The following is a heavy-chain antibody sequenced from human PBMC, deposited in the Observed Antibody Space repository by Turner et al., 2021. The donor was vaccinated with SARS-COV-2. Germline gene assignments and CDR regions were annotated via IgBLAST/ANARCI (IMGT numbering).Heavy chain of an antibody. D-gene: IGHD4-17*01. V-gene: IGHV1-46*01. J-gene: IGHJ3*02. CDR2: FNPSGGGT. CDR3: ARDPRVPAVTNVNDAFDI. CDR1: GYTFSSNY. Sequence: QVQLVQSGAEAKKPGASVKISCRTSGYTFSSNYIHWVRQAPGQGLEWMGIFNPSGGGTSYAQNFQDRVTMTSDTSTSTVYMELSSLGSEDTAVYYCARDPRVPAVTNVNDAFDIWGQGTMVTVSS.